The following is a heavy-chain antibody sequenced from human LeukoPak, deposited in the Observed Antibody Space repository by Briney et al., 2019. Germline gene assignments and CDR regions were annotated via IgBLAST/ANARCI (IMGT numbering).Heavy chain of an antibody. D-gene: IGHD2-2*01. CDR2: IIPIFGTA. CDR3: ARRYQLLKGAFDI. Sequence: SVKVSCKASGGTFSSYAISWVRQAPGQGLEWMGGIIPIFGTANYAQRFQGRVTITADESTSTAYMELSSLRSEDTAVYYCARRYQLLKGAFDIWGQGTMVTVSS. J-gene: IGHJ3*02. CDR1: GGTFSSYA. V-gene: IGHV1-69*13.